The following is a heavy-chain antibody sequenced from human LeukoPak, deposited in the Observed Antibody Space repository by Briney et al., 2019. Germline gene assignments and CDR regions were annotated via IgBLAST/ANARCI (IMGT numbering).Heavy chain of an antibody. CDR1: GFTFNDYY. V-gene: IGHV3-11*01. Sequence: PGGSLRLSCAASGFTFNDYYMSWIRQAPGKGLEWVSYISSRSNSIFYADSVKGRFTISRDNSKNTLYLQMNSLRAEDTAVYYCARGGSYLSAFDIWGQGTMVTVSS. CDR3: ARGGSYLSAFDI. D-gene: IGHD1-26*01. J-gene: IGHJ3*02. CDR2: ISSRSNSI.